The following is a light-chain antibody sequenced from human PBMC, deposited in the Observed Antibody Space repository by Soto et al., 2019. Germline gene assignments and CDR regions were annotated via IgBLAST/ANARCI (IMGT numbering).Light chain of an antibody. J-gene: IGKJ1*01. CDR1: QRFGSSN. V-gene: IGKV3-20*01. CDR3: QQYGNSPWT. CDR2: STS. Sequence: EIVLTQSPGTQSLSPGERGTLSCRASQRFGSSNLAWYQQKPGQAPRLLIYSTSSRATGIPDRFSGSGSGTDFTLTISRLEPEDFAVYYCQQYGNSPWTFGQGTKVDIK.